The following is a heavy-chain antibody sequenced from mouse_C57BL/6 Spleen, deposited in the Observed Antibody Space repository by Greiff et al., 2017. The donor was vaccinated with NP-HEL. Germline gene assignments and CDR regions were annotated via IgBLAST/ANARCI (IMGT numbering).Heavy chain of an antibody. J-gene: IGHJ3*01. V-gene: IGHV1-50*01. CDR1: GYTFTSYW. Sequence: QVQLQQPGAELVKPGASVKLSCKASGYTFTSYWMQWVKQRPGQGLEWIGEIDPSDSNTNYNQKFKGKATLTVDTSSSTAYMPLSSLTSEDSAVYYCAKSYDGYSLFAYWGQGTLVTVSA. D-gene: IGHD2-3*01. CDR2: IDPSDSNT. CDR3: AKSYDGYSLFAY.